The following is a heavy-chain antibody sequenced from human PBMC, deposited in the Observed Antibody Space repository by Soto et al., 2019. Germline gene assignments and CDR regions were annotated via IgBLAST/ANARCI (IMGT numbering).Heavy chain of an antibody. CDR3: ARDPYCSGGSCYFHYYYYGMDV. CDR2: ISSSSSYI. J-gene: IGHJ6*02. Sequence: EVQLVESGGGLVKPGGSLRLSCAASGFTFSSYSMNWVRQAPGKGLEWVSSISSSSSYIYYADSVKGRFTISRDNAKNSLYLQMNSLRAEDTAVYYCARDPYCSGGSCYFHYYYYGMDVWGQGTTVTVSS. D-gene: IGHD2-15*01. CDR1: GFTFSSYS. V-gene: IGHV3-21*01.